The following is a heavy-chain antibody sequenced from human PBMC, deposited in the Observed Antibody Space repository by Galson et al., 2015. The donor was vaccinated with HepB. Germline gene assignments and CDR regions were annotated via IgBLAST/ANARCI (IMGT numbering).Heavy chain of an antibody. CDR2: IYASGST. V-gene: IGHV4-61*02. D-gene: IGHD6-13*01. Sequence: LSLTCTVSGGSISSGSDYWSWIRQPAGKGLEWIGRIYASGSTKYNPSLKSRVTMSVDTSKNQFSLKLSSVTAADTAVYYCVRSSYSSSWHFDFWGQGTLITVSS. J-gene: IGHJ4*02. CDR1: GGSISSGSDY. CDR3: VRSSYSSSWHFDF.